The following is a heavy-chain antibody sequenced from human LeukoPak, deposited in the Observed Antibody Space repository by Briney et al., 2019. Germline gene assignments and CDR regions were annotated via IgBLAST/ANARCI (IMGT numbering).Heavy chain of an antibody. J-gene: IGHJ4*02. CDR2: IIPILPTA. CDR3: AKSPGQGIAAAGMFDY. Sequence: ASVKVSCKASGGTFTNYAIHWVRQAPGQGLEWMGGIIPILPTANYAQKFQGRVTISADESTATGYMELSSLRSEDTAFYYCAKSPGQGIAAAGMFDYWGQGTLVTVSS. CDR1: GGTFTNYA. D-gene: IGHD6-13*01. V-gene: IGHV1-69*13.